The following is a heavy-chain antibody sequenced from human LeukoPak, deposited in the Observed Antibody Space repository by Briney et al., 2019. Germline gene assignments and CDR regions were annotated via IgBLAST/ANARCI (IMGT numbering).Heavy chain of an antibody. CDR1: GFPFSAYS. V-gene: IGHV3-21*01. CDR2: ISGSSSYM. CDR3: AKAYYDSSGYSYYFDH. D-gene: IGHD3-22*01. J-gene: IGHJ4*02. Sequence: GGSLRLSCAASGFPFSAYSMNWVRQAPGKGLEWVSSISGSSSYMFYADSVKGRFTISRDNAKNSLYLQMNSLRAEDTAVYYCAKAYYDSSGYSYYFDHWGQGTLVTVSS.